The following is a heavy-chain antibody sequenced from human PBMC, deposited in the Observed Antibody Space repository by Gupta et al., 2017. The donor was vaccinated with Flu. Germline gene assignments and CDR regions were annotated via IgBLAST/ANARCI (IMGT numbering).Heavy chain of an antibody. V-gene: IGHV1-8*01. CDR2: MNPNSGNT. J-gene: IGHJ6*02. D-gene: IGHD2-2*01. CDR1: GYTFTSYD. Sequence: QVQLVQSGAEVKKPGASVKVSCKASGYTFTSYDINWVRQATGQGLEWMGWMNPNSGNTGYAQKFQGRVTMTRNTSISTAYMELSSLRSEDTAVYYCARGANPGYCSSTSCYYYGMDVWGQGTTVTVSS. CDR3: ARGANPGYCSSTSCYYYGMDV.